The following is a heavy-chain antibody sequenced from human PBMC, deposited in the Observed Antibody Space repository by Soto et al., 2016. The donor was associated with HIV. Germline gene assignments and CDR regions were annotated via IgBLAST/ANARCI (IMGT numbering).Heavy chain of an antibody. J-gene: IGHJ4*02. Sequence: EVQLVETGGGLIQPGGSLRLSCVASEFTVSSNYMSWVRQVPGKGLEWVSGFYSGDSTYYADSVKGRFTISRDFSKNTLFLQMNSPRNEDTAVYFCARMGCGGDCYGFYFESWGQGTLVTVSS. V-gene: IGHV3-53*02. D-gene: IGHD2-21*02. CDR1: EFTVSSNY. CDR3: ARMGCGGDCYGFYFES. CDR2: FYSGDST.